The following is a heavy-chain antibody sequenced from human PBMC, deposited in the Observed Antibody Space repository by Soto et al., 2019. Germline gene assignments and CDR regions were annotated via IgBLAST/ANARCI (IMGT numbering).Heavy chain of an antibody. V-gene: IGHV1-3*01. D-gene: IGHD3-22*01. CDR1: GYTFTSYA. CDR2: INAGNGNT. CDR3: ARDPYDSSGPPPPGWFDP. J-gene: IGHJ5*02. Sequence: ASVKVSCKASGYTFTSYAMHWVRQAPGQRLEWMGWINAGNGNTKYSQKFQGRVTITRDTSASTAYMELSSLRSEDTAVYYCARDPYDSSGPPPPGWFDPWGQGTLVTVSS.